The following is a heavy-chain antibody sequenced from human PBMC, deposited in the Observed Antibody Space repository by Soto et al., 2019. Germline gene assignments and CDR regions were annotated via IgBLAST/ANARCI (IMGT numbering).Heavy chain of an antibody. CDR3: VRNTDGYYPFDS. D-gene: IGHD5-18*01. Sequence: SETLSLACAVSGYSISSSNWWGWIRQPPGKGLEWIGYIYYSGRTHYNPSLESRVTMSVDMSKNQFSLSLNSVTAVDTAVYYCVRNTDGYYPFDSWAQGTPVTVSS. J-gene: IGHJ4*02. V-gene: IGHV4-28*01. CDR1: GYSISSSNW. CDR2: IYYSGRT.